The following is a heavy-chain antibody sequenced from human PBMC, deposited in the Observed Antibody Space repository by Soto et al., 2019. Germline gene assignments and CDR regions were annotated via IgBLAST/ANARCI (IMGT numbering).Heavy chain of an antibody. D-gene: IGHD2-15*01. Sequence: RASVKVSCKASGYIFTAYSMHWVRQAPGQGLEWMGAVNPSGGSTNYAQKFQGRITMTRDTSTSTVYMDLSSLTSEDTAVYYCAREENCSDGICYSEYFQRWGQGTLVTVSS. J-gene: IGHJ1*01. CDR2: VNPSGGST. CDR3: AREENCSDGICYSEYFQR. V-gene: IGHV1-46*01. CDR1: GYIFTAYS.